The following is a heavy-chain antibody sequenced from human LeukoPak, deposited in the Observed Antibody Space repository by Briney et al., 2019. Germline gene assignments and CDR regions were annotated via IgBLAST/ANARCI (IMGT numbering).Heavy chain of an antibody. CDR2: IYYNGST. V-gene: IGHV4-39*01. D-gene: IGHD3/OR15-3a*01. CDR3: ARLCWSFGLVKAHFDS. J-gene: IGHJ5*01. CDR1: GGSISSAGYY. Sequence: SETLSLTCTVSGGSISSAGYYWAWIRQPPGKGLEWIGTIYYNGSTYYNPSLKSRVTLSVDTSKSQFSLKLSSVTAADTAVYYCARLCWSFGLVKAHFDSWGQGTLVTVSS.